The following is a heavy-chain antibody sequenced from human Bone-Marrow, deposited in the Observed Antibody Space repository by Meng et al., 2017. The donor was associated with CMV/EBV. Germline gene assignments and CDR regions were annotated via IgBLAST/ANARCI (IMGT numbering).Heavy chain of an antibody. CDR3: VKAYGSGTYSFGK. V-gene: IGHV3-74*01. D-gene: IGHD3-10*01. Sequence: GGSLRLSCGASGFTFSSYAIYWVRQALGKGLVWVSRISADGSDTDYADSVKGRFSISRDNAKNTVFLQMNSLRAEDTAVYYCVKAYGSGTYSFGKWGQGTLVTVSS. J-gene: IGHJ4*02. CDR2: ISADGSDT. CDR1: GFTFSSYA.